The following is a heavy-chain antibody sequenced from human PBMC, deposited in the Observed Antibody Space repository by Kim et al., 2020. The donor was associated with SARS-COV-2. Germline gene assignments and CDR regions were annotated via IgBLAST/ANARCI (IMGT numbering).Heavy chain of an antibody. D-gene: IGHD6-13*01. Sequence: GGSLRLSCAASGFTFSSYAMSWVRQAPGKGLEWVSVISGSGGSTYYADSVNGRFTISRDNSKTTLYLQMNSLRAEDTAVYYCAKAYYSSCYYFYYWGQGTPVTVSS. V-gene: IGHV3-23*01. CDR1: GFTFSSYA. J-gene: IGHJ4*02. CDR2: ISGSGGST. CDR3: AKAYYSSCYYFYY.